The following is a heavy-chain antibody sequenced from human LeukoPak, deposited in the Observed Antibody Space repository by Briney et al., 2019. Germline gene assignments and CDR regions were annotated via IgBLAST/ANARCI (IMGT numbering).Heavy chain of an antibody. CDR2: IRDDGGNK. V-gene: IGHV3-30*02. CDR1: GFTFSSYG. CDR3: ARASYGSGSYFDY. D-gene: IGHD3-10*01. J-gene: IGHJ4*02. Sequence: GGSLRLSCAASGFTFSSYGMHWVRQAPGKGLEWVAFIRDDGGNKYYADSVKGRFTISRDNSKKTLYLQMNSLRAEDTAVYYCARASYGSGSYFDYWGQGTLVTVSS.